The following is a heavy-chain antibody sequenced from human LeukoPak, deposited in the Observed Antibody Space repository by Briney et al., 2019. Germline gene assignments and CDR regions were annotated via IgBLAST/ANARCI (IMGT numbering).Heavy chain of an antibody. CDR3: AREGLYYDGRAGYYGY. J-gene: IGHJ4*02. V-gene: IGHV3-23*01. CDR1: GFTFADYS. Sequence: GGSLRLSCAASGFTFADYSMNWVRQAPGKGLEWVSAISGSGGSTYYADSVKGRFTISRDNSKNTLYLQMNSMRVDDTAVYYCAREGLYYDGRAGYYGYWGQGTLVTVFS. CDR2: ISGSGGST. D-gene: IGHD3-22*01.